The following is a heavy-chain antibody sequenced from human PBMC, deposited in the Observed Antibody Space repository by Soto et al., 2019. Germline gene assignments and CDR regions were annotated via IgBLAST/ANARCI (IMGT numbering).Heavy chain of an antibody. CDR2: IKRKTEGGTT. Sequence: GGSLRLSCAASGFTFDDYCMSWVRQAPGKGLEWVGRIKRKTEGGTTDYAVPVRGRFTISKDESKNTLYLQMNSLKIEDTAVYYCAADTEATSNEAFDYWGKGTLVTVSS. CDR1: GFTFDDYC. V-gene: IGHV3-15*01. D-gene: IGHD1-26*01. CDR3: AADTEATSNEAFDY. J-gene: IGHJ4*02.